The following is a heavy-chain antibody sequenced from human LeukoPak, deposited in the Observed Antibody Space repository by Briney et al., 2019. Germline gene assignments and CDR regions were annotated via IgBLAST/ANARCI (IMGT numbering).Heavy chain of an antibody. CDR1: GYTFTGYY. V-gene: IGHV1-2*02. Sequence: ASVKVSCNASGYTFTGYYMHWVRQAPGQGLEWMGWINPNSGGTNYAQKFQGRVTMTRDTSISTAYMELSRLRSDDTAVHYCARGVVVLAAISGYDAFEIWGQGTMVTVSS. CDR2: INPNSGGT. D-gene: IGHD2-2*02. J-gene: IGHJ3*02. CDR3: ARGVVVLAAISGYDAFEI.